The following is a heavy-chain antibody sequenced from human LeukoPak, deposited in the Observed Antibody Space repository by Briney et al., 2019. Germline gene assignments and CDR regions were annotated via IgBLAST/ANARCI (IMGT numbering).Heavy chain of an antibody. V-gene: IGHV4-39*07. Sequence: SETLSLTCSVSGVSISSGSNYWGWIRQPPGKTLEWIGSIYSRGNTYYNPSLKSRVIILIDTAKNHFSLNLSSVTAADTAVYYCARERIAAAGNWFDPWGQGTLVTVSS. D-gene: IGHD6-13*01. CDR1: GVSISSGSNY. J-gene: IGHJ5*02. CDR2: IYSRGNT. CDR3: ARERIAAAGNWFDP.